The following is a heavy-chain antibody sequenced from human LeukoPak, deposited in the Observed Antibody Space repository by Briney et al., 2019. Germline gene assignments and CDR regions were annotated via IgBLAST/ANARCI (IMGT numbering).Heavy chain of an antibody. CDR2: INPNSGGT. Sequence: ASVKVSCKASGYTFTGYYMHWVRQAPGQGLEWMGWINPNSGGTNYAQKFQGRVTMTRDTSISTAYMELSRLRSDDTAVYYCARDDRPTTVTIAYWGQGTLVTVSS. J-gene: IGHJ4*02. V-gene: IGHV1-2*02. CDR1: GYTFTGYY. CDR3: ARDDRPTTVTIAY. D-gene: IGHD4-11*01.